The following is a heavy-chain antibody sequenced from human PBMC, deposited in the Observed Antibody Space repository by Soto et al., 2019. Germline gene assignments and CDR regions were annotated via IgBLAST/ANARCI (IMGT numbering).Heavy chain of an antibody. CDR1: GASISGFY. J-gene: IGHJ5*02. CDR3: VRDGTKTLRDWFDP. D-gene: IGHD1-1*01. V-gene: IGHV4-4*07. Sequence: SETLSLTCTVSGASISGFYWSWIRKSAGKGLEWIGRIYATGTTDYNPPLKSRVMMSVDTSKKQFSLRLRSVTAADTAVYYCVRDGTKTLRDWFDPWGQGISVTVS. CDR2: IYATGTT.